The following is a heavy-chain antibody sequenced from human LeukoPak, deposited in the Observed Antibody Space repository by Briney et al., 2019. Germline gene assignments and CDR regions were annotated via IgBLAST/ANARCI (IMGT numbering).Heavy chain of an antibody. CDR2: FDPEDGET. Sequence: GASVKVSCKVSGYALTELSMHWVRQAPGKGLEWMGGFDPEDGETIYAQKFQGRVTMTEDTSTDTAYMELSSLRSEDTAVYYCATGSFEGFHLVPYFDYWGQGTLVTVSS. D-gene: IGHD3-16*01. V-gene: IGHV1-24*01. CDR3: ATGSFEGFHLVPYFDY. CDR1: GYALTELS. J-gene: IGHJ4*02.